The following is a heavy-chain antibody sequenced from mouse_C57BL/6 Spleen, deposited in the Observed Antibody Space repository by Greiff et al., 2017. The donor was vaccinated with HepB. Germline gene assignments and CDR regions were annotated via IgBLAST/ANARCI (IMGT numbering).Heavy chain of an antibody. CDR1: GYAFSSYW. Sequence: QVQLQQSGAELVKPGASVKISCKASGYAFSSYWMNWVKQRPGKGLEWIGQIYPGDGDTNYNGKFKGKATLTADKSSSTAYMQLSSLTSEDSAVYFCARSGLGRGGSYAMDYWGQGTSVTVSS. D-gene: IGHD4-1*01. CDR2: IYPGDGDT. V-gene: IGHV1-80*01. J-gene: IGHJ4*01. CDR3: ARSGLGRGGSYAMDY.